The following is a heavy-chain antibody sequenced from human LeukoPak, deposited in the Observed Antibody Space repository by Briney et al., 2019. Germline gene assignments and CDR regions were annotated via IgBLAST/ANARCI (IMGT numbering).Heavy chain of an antibody. CDR3: AREYYDILTGYSFDY. D-gene: IGHD3-9*01. V-gene: IGHV1-2*02. CDR1: GYTFTGYY. CDR2: INPNSGGT. J-gene: IGHJ4*02. Sequence: ASVKVSCKASGYTFTGYYMHWVRQAPGQGLEWMGWINPNSGGTNYAQKVQGRVTMTRDTSISTAYMELSRLRSDDTAVYYCAREYYDILTGYSFDYWGQGTLVTVSS.